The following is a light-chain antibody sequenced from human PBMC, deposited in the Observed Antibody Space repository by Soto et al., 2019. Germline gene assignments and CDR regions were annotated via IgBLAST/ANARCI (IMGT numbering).Light chain of an antibody. Sequence: EIVLTQSPATLSLSPGERATLSCRASQSVSSYLAWYQQKPGQAPRLLIYDASTRATGVPARFSGSGSGTEFTLTISSLQSEDFAVYYCQHYNNWPPWTFGQGTKVDI. CDR1: QSVSSY. V-gene: IGKV3-15*01. CDR2: DAS. J-gene: IGKJ1*01. CDR3: QHYNNWPPWT.